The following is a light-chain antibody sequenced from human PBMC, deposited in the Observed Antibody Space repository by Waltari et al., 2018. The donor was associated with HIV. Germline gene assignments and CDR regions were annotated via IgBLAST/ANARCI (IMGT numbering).Light chain of an antibody. V-gene: IGLV2-14*01. J-gene: IGLJ2*01. CDR3: SSYTSSSTVV. CDR2: DVS. CDR1: TSHVGGSNY. Sequence: QSALTQPASVSGSPGTSITIPCTAPTSHVGGSNYVSWYQQYPGKAHKLMMYDVSNRPSGVSNRFSASKSGNTASLTISGLQAEDEADYYCSSYTSSSTVVVGGGTKLTVL.